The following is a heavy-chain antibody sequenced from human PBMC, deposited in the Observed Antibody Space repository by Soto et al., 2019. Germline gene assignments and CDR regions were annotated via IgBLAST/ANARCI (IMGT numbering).Heavy chain of an antibody. CDR1: GDGVSSTSGA. V-gene: IGHV6-1*01. CDR2: TYYRSRWYY. Sequence: SQTLSLTCAVSGDGVSSTSGACNWIRQSPSRVLEWLGRTYYRSRWYYGYAVSVKSRITINPHTSKNQFSLQLNSVTPNDPAAYSCASTYSSSCYDMDVWGQGTRFTVSS. D-gene: IGHD6-6*01. J-gene: IGHJ6*02. CDR3: ASTYSSSCYDMDV.